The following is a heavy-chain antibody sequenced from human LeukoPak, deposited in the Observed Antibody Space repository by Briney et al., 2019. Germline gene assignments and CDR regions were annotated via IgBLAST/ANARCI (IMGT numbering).Heavy chain of an antibody. D-gene: IGHD3-3*01. CDR1: GFTFSSYG. CDR3: AKDHQLRFLEWLLYADYFDY. J-gene: IGHJ4*02. V-gene: IGHV3-30*18. Sequence: PGGSLRLSCAASGFTFSSYGMHWVRQAPGKGLEWVAVISYDGSNKYYADSVKGRFTISRDNSKNTLYLQMNSLRAEDTAVYYCAKDHQLRFLEWLLYADYFDYWGQGTLVTVSS. CDR2: ISYDGSNK.